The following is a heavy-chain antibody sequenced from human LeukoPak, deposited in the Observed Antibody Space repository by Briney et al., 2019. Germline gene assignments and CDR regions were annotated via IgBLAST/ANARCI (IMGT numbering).Heavy chain of an antibody. J-gene: IGHJ4*02. CDR2: IEGRSDGGTA. CDR1: GFTVDKAR. Sequence: GGSLRLSCAVSGFTVDKARMSWVRQAPGKGQEWIGRIEGRSDGGTADYAAPVKGRFTISRDDSKNTVILHMNSLKVEDTAVYYCATVPGITAFGEVVDYWGQGTLVTISS. D-gene: IGHD3-3*01. V-gene: IGHV3-15*04. CDR3: ATVPGITAFGEVVDY.